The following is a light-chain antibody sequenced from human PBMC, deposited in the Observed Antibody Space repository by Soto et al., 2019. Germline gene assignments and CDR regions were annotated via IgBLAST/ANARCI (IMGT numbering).Light chain of an antibody. CDR1: SSDVGNYNL. CDR3: CSYAGSSTPLI. V-gene: IGLV2-23*02. J-gene: IGLJ1*01. Sequence: SVLTKPASVYGSPGQWITISCTGTSSDVGNYNLVSWYQQHPGKAPKLMIYEVSKWPSGVSNRFSGSKSGNTASLTISGLQAEDEADYYCCSYAGSSTPLIFGTGTKVTVL. CDR2: EVS.